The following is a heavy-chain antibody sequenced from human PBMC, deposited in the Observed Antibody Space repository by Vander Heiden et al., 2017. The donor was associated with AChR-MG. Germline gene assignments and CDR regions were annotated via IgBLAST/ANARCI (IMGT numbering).Heavy chain of an antibody. CDR2: ISGSGGST. D-gene: IGHD6-19*01. V-gene: IGHV3-23*01. CDR1: GFTFSSYA. CDR3: AKQDEWLVNLSGY. Sequence: EVQLLESGGGLVQPGGSLRLSCAASGFTFSSYAMSWVRQAPGKGLEWVSAISGSGGSTYYADAVKGRFTISRDNSKNTMYLQMKRMRAEDTAVYYCAKQDEWLVNLSGYWGQGTLVTVSS. J-gene: IGHJ4*02.